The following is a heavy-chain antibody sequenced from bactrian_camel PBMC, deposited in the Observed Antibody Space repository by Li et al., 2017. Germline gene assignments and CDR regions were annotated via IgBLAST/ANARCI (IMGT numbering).Heavy chain of an antibody. CDR1: GISISRRE. CDR2: IRSDGTA. V-gene: IGHV3S53*01. J-gene: IGHJ4*01. Sequence: HVQLVESGGGSVQAGGSLELSCAASGISISRREMYWYRQASGKERELASSIRSDGTAVYADSVKGRFTISQDNAKNMVYLQVNSLKAEDTAMYYCAAGWSFGVGTLLRRHVNYWGRGTQVTVS. D-gene: IGHD3*01. CDR3: AAGWSFGVGTLLRRHVNY.